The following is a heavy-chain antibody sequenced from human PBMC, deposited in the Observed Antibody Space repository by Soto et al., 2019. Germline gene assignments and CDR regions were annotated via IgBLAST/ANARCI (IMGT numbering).Heavy chain of an antibody. J-gene: IGHJ4*02. CDR2: IYHSGST. CDR1: GGSISSGGYS. V-gene: IGHV4-30-2*01. D-gene: IGHD2-21*01. Sequence: PSETLSLTCAVSGGSISSGGYSWSWIRQPPGKGLEWIGYIYHSGSTYYNPSLKSRVTISVDTSKNQFSLKLTSVTAADTAVYYCARDKIPGLFDYWGQGTLVTVSS. CDR3: ARDKIPGLFDY.